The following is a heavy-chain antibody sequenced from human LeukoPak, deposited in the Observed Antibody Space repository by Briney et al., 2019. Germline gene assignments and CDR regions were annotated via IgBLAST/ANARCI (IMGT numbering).Heavy chain of an antibody. V-gene: IGHV1-2*02. CDR2: INPNSGGT. CDR1: GYTFTSYY. Sequence: VASVKVSCKASGYTFTSYYMHWVRQAPGQGLEWMGWINPNSGGTNYAQQFQGRLTMTRDTSISTAYMELSRLRSDDTAVYYCAREPELLRERRREMDYWGQGTLVTVSS. CDR3: AREPELLRERRREMDY. J-gene: IGHJ4*02. D-gene: IGHD1-1*01.